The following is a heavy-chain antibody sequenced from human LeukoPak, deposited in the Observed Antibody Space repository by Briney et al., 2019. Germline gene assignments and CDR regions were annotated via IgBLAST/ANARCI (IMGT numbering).Heavy chain of an antibody. D-gene: IGHD2-21*02. CDR1: GGSISSGSYY. CDR2: IYYSGST. Sequence: PSQTLSLTCTVSGGSISSGSYYWSWIRQPPGKGLEWIGYIYYSGSTNYNPSLKSRVTISVDTSKNQFSLKLSSVTAADTAVYYCARYINVVVTAIGWFDPWGQGTLVTVSS. J-gene: IGHJ5*02. V-gene: IGHV4-61*01. CDR3: ARYINVVVTAIGWFDP.